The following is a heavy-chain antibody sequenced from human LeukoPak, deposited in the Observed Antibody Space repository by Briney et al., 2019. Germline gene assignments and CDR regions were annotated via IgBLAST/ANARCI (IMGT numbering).Heavy chain of an antibody. CDR3: ARGAEYYAIWRGYAGYSDY. D-gene: IGHD3-3*01. Sequence: SETLSLTCTVSGYPISNGYYWGWIRQPPGKGLEWVGSISHPGSTYYNPSLRSRLTISLDRSKQKFSLKLTSVTAADTAVYFCARGAEYYAIWRGYAGYSDYWGQGISVTVSS. J-gene: IGHJ4*02. CDR2: ISHPGST. CDR1: GYPISNGYY. V-gene: IGHV4-38-2*02.